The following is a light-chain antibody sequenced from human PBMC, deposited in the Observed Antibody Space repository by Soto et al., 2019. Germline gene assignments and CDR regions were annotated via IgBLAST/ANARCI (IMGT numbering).Light chain of an antibody. J-gene: IGLJ2*01. CDR1: SSDVGGYNH. CDR2: DVT. CDR3: NSYTSTNTLV. V-gene: IGLV2-14*03. Sequence: QSVLTQPASVSGSPGQSITISCTGTSSDVGGYNHVSWYQQHPGKAPKLMTYDVTDRPSGVSNRFCGSKSGNTASLAISGLQAEDEADYYCNSYTSTNTLVFGGGTKLTVL.